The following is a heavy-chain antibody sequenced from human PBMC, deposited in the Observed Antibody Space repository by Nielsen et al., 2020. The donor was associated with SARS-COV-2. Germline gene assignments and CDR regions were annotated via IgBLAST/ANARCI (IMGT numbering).Heavy chain of an antibody. J-gene: IGHJ6*02. D-gene: IGHD2-2*01. Sequence: ASVQVSCKASGYTFTTYGISWVRQAPGQGLEWMGWISAYNGNTNYAQKLQGRVTMTTDTSTSTAYMELRSLRADDTAVYYCARERCSSASCYDGMDVWGQGTTVTVSS. CDR2: ISAYNGNT. CDR3: ARERCSSASCYDGMDV. CDR1: GYTFTTYG. V-gene: IGHV1-18*04.